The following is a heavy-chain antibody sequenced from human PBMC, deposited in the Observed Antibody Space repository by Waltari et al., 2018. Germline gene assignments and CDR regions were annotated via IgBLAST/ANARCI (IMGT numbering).Heavy chain of an antibody. J-gene: IGHJ4*02. D-gene: IGHD5-18*01. V-gene: IGHV3-21*01. CDR1: GFAFSSYS. CDR3: VTVGDTAMAPPRNY. Sequence: EVQLVESGGGLVKPGGSLRLSCVASGFAFSSYSMNWVRQAPGKGLEWVSSISTSSSYIYYPDSVKGRFTISRDNAKNSLYLQMNSLRAEDTAVYYCVTVGDTAMAPPRNYWGQGTLVTVSS. CDR2: ISTSSSYI.